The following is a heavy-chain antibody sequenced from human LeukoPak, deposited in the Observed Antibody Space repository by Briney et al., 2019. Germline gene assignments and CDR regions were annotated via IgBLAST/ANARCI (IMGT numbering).Heavy chain of an antibody. CDR3: AKSKFPYDTDGWHGYFDF. J-gene: IGHJ4*02. V-gene: IGHV3-23*01. D-gene: IGHD3-22*01. CDR1: GFTFSSYA. Sequence: TGGSLRLSCAASGFTFSSYAMSWVRQAPGKGLEWGSSISGSGGSTYYADSVKGRFTISRDNSKNTLSLQMNSLRGDDTAVYYCAKSKFPYDTDGWHGYFDFWGQGTLVTVSS. CDR2: ISGSGGST.